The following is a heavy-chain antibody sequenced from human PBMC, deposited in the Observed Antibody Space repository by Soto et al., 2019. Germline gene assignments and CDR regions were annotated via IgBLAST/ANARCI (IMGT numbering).Heavy chain of an antibody. CDR2: IIPIFGTA. CDR1: GGTFSSYA. CDR3: ASYSSGWPPH. J-gene: IGHJ4*02. D-gene: IGHD6-19*01. V-gene: IGHV1-69*13. Sequence: GASVKVSCKASGGTFSSYAISWVRQAPGQGLEWMGGIIPIFGTANYAQKFQGRVTITADESTSTAYMELSSLRSEDTAVYYCASYSSGWPPHWGQETLVTVSS.